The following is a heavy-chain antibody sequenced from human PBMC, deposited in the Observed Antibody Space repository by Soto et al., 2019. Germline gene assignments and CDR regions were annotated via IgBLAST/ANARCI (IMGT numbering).Heavy chain of an antibody. CDR3: ARDTGYYDSSGKNLFDY. J-gene: IGHJ4*02. Sequence: PSETLSLTCTVSGGSITSGDYCWSWIRQPPGKGLEWIGYIYYSGSTSYNPSLKSRVTISVDTSKNQFSLKLSSVTAADTAVYYCARDTGYYDSSGKNLFDYWGQGTLVTVSS. D-gene: IGHD3-22*01. CDR2: IYYSGST. V-gene: IGHV4-30-4*08. CDR1: GGSITSGDYC.